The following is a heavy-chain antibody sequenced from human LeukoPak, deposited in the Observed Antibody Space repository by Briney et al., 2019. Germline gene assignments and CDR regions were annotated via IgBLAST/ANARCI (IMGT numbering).Heavy chain of an antibody. CDR2: IYYSVDT. CDR1: GDSIIGSY. CDR3: ARRRYYDSTGYNPTYYFDY. D-gene: IGHD3-22*01. Sequence: SETLSLTCTVSGDSIIGSYWSWIRQAPGKGLEWIGYIYYSVDTDYNPSLKNRVTISLDTSKKQFSLSLTSVTAADTAVYYCARRRYYDSTGYNPTYYFDYWGQGILVTVSS. V-gene: IGHV4-59*01. J-gene: IGHJ4*02.